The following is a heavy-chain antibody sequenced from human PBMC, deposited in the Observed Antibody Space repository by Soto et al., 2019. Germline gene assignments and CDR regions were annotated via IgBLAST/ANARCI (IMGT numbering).Heavy chain of an antibody. V-gene: IGHV4-39*02. J-gene: IGHJ6*02. CDR2: IDYSGRT. D-gene: IGHD5-18*01. Sequence: PSETLSLTCTVSGGSISSYYWGWIRQPPGKGLEWIGNIDYSGRTYYNPSLKSRVTISVDTAKTHLSLRLSSVTAADTAVYYCASQGGGEYSIYSYYGMDVWGQGTTVTVSS. CDR1: GGSISSYY. CDR3: ASQGGGEYSIYSYYGMDV.